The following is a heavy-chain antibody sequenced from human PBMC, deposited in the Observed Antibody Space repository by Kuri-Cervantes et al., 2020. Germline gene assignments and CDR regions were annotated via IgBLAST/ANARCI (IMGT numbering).Heavy chain of an antibody. D-gene: IGHD3-10*01. Sequence: SETLSLTCTVSGGSVSSGSYYWSWIRQPPGKGLGWIGYIYYSGSTNYNPSLKSRVTISVDTSKNQFSLKLSSVTAADTAVYYCASAGRDRDYYYGMDVWGQGTTVTVSS. CDR2: IYYSGST. CDR1: GGSVSSGSYY. V-gene: IGHV4-61*01. J-gene: IGHJ6*02. CDR3: ASAGRDRDYYYGMDV.